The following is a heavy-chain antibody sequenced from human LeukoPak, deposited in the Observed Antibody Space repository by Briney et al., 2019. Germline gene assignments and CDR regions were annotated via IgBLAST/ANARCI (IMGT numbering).Heavy chain of an antibody. J-gene: IGHJ4*02. CDR2: ISGSGGST. Sequence: GSLRLSCAASGFTFSSYAMSWVRQAPGKGLEWVSAISGSGGSTYYADSVKGRFTISRDNSKNTLYLQMNSLRAEDTAVYYCAKDSRVIVVVIGPNTIDYWGQGTLVTVSS. D-gene: IGHD3-22*01. CDR3: AKDSRVIVVVIGPNTIDY. V-gene: IGHV3-23*01. CDR1: GFTFSSYA.